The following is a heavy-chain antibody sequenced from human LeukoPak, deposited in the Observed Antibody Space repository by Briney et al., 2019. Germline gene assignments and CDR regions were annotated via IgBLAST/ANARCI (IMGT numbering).Heavy chain of an antibody. Sequence: ASVKVSCKASGGTFSSYAISWVRQAPGQGLEWMGIINPSGGSTSYAQKFQGRVTMTRDTSTSTVYMELSSLRSEDTAVYYCASDFWSGHWGQGTLVTVSS. CDR3: ASDFWSGH. V-gene: IGHV1-46*01. J-gene: IGHJ4*02. CDR1: GGTFSSYA. D-gene: IGHD3-3*01. CDR2: INPSGGST.